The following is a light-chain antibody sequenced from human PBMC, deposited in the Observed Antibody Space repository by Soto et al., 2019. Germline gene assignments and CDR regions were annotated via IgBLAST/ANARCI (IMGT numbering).Light chain of an antibody. Sequence: QSVLTQPASVSGSPGQSITISCSGTRSDIGSYNYVAWYQQFPGKTPKILIYGVSNRPSGVSSRFSGSKSGNTASLTISGLQAEDEADHYCISYTGSSTSYVFGSVTKVTVL. J-gene: IGLJ1*01. CDR3: ISYTGSSTSYV. V-gene: IGLV2-14*01. CDR1: RSDIGSYNY. CDR2: GVS.